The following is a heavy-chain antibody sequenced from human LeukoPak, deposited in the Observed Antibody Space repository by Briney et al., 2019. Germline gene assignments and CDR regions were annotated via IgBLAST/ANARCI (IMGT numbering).Heavy chain of an antibody. V-gene: IGHV1-8*01. J-gene: IGHJ4*02. Sequence: GASVKVSCKASGYTFTSYDINWVRQATGQGLEWMGWMNPNSGNTGYAQKFQGRVTMTRNTSISTAYTELSSLRSEDTAVYYCARGKGQQPRSPPDYWGQGTLVTVSS. CDR2: MNPNSGNT. CDR3: ARGKGQQPRSPPDY. CDR1: GYTFTSYD. D-gene: IGHD6-13*01.